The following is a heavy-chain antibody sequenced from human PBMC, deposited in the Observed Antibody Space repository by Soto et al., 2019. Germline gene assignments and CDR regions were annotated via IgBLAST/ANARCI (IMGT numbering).Heavy chain of an antibody. CDR1: GGSISSGGYY. CDR3: ARLGAYYQSLDP. Sequence: SETLSLTCTVSGGSISSGGYYWSWIRQHPGKGLEWIGYIYYGGTTTNNPSLNSRVAISIDTSKNQFSLTLRSVTAADTAVYYCARLGAYYQSLDPWGQGILVTAPQ. CDR2: IYYGGTT. D-gene: IGHD3-22*01. J-gene: IGHJ5*02. V-gene: IGHV4-61*08.